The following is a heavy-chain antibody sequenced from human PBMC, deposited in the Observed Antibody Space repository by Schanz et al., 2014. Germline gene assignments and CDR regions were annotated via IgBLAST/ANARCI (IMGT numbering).Heavy chain of an antibody. CDR2: ISSSGSYI. V-gene: IGHV3-21*01. J-gene: IGHJ1*01. Sequence: DVQLLESGGGLVQPGGSLRLSCEASEFTFSSYKMNWVRQAPGKGLEWVSSISSSGSYIHYADSVKGRVTISRDNAKNSVSLQMRRLRVEDTAVYYCASGVHVSSLQKGLQFWGRGTLVIVSS. CDR3: ASGVHVSSLQKGLQF. D-gene: IGHD3-10*01. CDR1: EFTFSSYK.